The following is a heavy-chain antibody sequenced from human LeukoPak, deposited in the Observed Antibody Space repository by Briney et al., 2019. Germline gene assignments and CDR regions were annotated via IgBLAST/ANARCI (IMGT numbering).Heavy chain of an antibody. J-gene: IGHJ6*02. CDR1: GGGFSSCA. CDR3: ARDRLEAGLEWLPRNMDV. V-gene: IGHV1-69*04. D-gene: IGHD3-3*01. Sequence: SVKVSCKASGGGFSSCAISWVRQGPGQGLEWMGRIIPILGIANYAQKFQGRVTITADKSTSTAYMELSSLRSEDTAVYYCARDRLEAGLEWLPRNMDVWGQGTTVTVSS. CDR2: IIPILGIA.